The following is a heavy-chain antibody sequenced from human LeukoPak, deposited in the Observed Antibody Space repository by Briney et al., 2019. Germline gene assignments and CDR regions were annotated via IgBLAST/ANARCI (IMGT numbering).Heavy chain of an antibody. CDR1: GFRFNGFS. V-gene: IGHV3-48*04. D-gene: IGHD2-2*01. CDR2: MSSSASII. J-gene: IGHJ4*02. CDR3: ARRYCSSTSCTLDY. Sequence: GGSLRLSCAASGFRFNGFSMNWIRQAPGKGLEWVAYMSSSASIIYYADSVKGQFTISRDNAKNSLYLQMNSLRAEDTAVYYCARRYCSSTSCTLDYWGQGTLVTVSS.